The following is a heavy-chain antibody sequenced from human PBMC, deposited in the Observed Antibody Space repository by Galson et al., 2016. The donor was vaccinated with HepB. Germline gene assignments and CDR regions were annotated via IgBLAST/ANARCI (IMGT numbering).Heavy chain of an antibody. CDR1: GDSFNRHG. J-gene: IGHJ4*02. CDR3: ARTTTDHFDS. V-gene: IGHV1-69*13. Sequence: SVKVSCKASGDSFNRHGVSWVRQAPGQGLEWMGGIIPILGAPDYAHKFQDRVTITADESTSTAYLELSSLKSGDTAVYYCARTTTDHFDSWGQGTLVTVSS. D-gene: IGHD4-17*01. CDR2: IIPILGAP.